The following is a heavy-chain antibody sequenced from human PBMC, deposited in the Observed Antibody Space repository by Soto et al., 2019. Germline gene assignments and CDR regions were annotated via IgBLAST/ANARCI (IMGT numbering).Heavy chain of an antibody. CDR2: THPGDSDT. J-gene: IGHJ6*02. CDR1: GYNFTNYW. Sequence: PXESLKIYCRGCGYNFTNYWIAWVRQTPGKGLECMGITHPGDSDTRYSPSFQGQVTISADKSISTAYLQWSSLKASDTAMYYCASLNSGSYNYYYYYYGMDVWGQGTTVTVSS. CDR3: ASLNSGSYNYYYYYYGMDV. V-gene: IGHV5-51*01. D-gene: IGHD1-26*01.